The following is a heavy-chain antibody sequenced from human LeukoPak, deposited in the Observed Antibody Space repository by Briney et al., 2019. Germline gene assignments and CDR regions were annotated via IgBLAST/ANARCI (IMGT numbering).Heavy chain of an antibody. CDR2: IYSGGST. Sequence: GGSLRLSCAASGFTVSSNYMSWVRQAPGKGLEWVSVIYSGGSTYYADSVKGRFTISRDNSKNTLYLQMNSLRAEDTAVYYCARETVGGVFDYWGQGTLVTVSS. D-gene: IGHD3-16*01. CDR3: ARETVGGVFDY. CDR1: GFTVSSNY. J-gene: IGHJ4*02. V-gene: IGHV3-53*01.